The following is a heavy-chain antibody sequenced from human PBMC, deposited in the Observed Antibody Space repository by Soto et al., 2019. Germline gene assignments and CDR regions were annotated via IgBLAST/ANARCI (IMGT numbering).Heavy chain of an antibody. Sequence: PGASVKVSCKASGYTFTGYYMHWVRQAPGQGLEWMGWINPNSGGTNYAQKFQGRVTMTRDTSISTAYMELSRLRSDDTAVYYCARGLAVWSGYYRNWFDPWGQGTTVTVSS. D-gene: IGHD3-3*01. CDR2: INPNSGGT. CDR3: ARGLAVWSGYYRNWFDP. V-gene: IGHV1-2*02. CDR1: GYTFTGYY. J-gene: IGHJ5*01.